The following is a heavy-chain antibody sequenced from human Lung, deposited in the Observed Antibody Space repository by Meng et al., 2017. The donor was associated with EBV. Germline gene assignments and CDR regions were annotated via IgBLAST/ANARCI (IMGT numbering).Heavy chain of an antibody. V-gene: IGHV4-39*07. CDR3: AREVPMIVMNWLDP. CDR2: IHYSGRT. D-gene: IGHD3-22*01. CDR1: GGSISSSSHY. Sequence: QAQLKESGPGLVKPSPPLSLTCTDSGGSISSSSHYWDWIRQSPGKGLQWIGSIHYSGRTSYNPSLKSRVTISVDTSKNQFSLKLSSVVAADTTVYYCAREVPMIVMNWLDPWGQGTLVTVSS. J-gene: IGHJ5*02.